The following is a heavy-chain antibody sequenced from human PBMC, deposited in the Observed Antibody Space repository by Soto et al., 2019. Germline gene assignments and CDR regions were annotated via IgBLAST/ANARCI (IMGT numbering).Heavy chain of an antibody. Sequence: QVQLVQSGAEVKKPGSSVKVSCKASGGTFSSYAISWVRQAPGQGLEWMGGIIPIFGTANYAQKFQGRVTITADESTSTAYMELSSLRSEDTAVYYCASAPVAVRGLYYYGMDVWGQGTTVTVSS. J-gene: IGHJ6*02. CDR3: ASAPVAVRGLYYYGMDV. CDR2: IIPIFGTA. V-gene: IGHV1-69*01. CDR1: GGTFSSYA. D-gene: IGHD3-10*01.